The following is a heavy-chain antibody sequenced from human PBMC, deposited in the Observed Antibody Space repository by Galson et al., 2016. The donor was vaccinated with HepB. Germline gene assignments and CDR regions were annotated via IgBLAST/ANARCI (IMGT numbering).Heavy chain of an antibody. D-gene: IGHD3-16*01. CDR2: IFHSGTT. V-gene: IGHV4-4*02. Sequence: SETLSLTCSVSGVSISNNNWWTWVRQSPGTGLEWIGEIFHSGTTNFNPAFKSRVLMSVDRSTNQFSLTPNFVTAADTAIYYCARALWGKLWNGMDDWGPGITVTVSS. J-gene: IGHJ6*02. CDR3: ARALWGKLWNGMDD. CDR1: GVSISNNNW.